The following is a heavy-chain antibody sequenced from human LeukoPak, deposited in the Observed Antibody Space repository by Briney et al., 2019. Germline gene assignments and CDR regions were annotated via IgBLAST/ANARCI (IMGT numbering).Heavy chain of an antibody. D-gene: IGHD7-27*01. Sequence: GASVKVSCKASGYIFTDYYIHWVRQSHAQGREWMGGINPKSGGTDDAQDFQGRVTMTRDSSINTVHLYLSSLTSDDTAVYYCARDLASTPHWELDYWGQGSPVTVST. CDR1: GYIFTDYY. J-gene: IGHJ4*02. CDR3: ARDLASTPHWELDY. V-gene: IGHV1-2*02. CDR2: INPKSGGT.